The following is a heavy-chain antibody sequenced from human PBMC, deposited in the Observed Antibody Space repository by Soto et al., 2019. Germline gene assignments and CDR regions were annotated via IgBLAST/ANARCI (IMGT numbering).Heavy chain of an antibody. CDR3: ARGDSSVYGMDV. CDR2: IFSNDEK. D-gene: IGHD3-22*01. V-gene: IGHV2-26*01. Sequence: QVTLKESGPVLVKPTETLTLTCTVPGFSLSNARMGVRWIRQPPGKALEWLAHIFSNDEKSYSTSLKSRLTISKDTPKSQVVLTMTNMDAVDTATYYCARGDSSVYGMDVWGNGTTVTVSS. J-gene: IGHJ6*04. CDR1: GFSLSNARMG.